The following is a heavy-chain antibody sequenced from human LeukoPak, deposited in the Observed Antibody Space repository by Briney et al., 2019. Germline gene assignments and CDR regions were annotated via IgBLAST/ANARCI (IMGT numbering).Heavy chain of an antibody. D-gene: IGHD6-19*01. Sequence: PSETLSLTCTVSGGSISSGSYHWGWIRQPPGKGLEWIGSIYYSGSTYYNPSLKSRVTISVDPSKNHFSLKLSSVTAADTAVYYCARADSSGWHNLFDYWGQGTLVTVSS. CDR1: GGSISSGSYH. V-gene: IGHV4-39*02. CDR3: ARADSSGWHNLFDY. CDR2: IYYSGST. J-gene: IGHJ4*02.